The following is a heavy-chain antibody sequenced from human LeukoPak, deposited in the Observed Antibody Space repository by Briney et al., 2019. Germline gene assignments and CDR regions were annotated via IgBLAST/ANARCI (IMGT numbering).Heavy chain of an antibody. Sequence: PSQTLSLTCAVSGGSISSGSYSWSWIRQPPGKGLEWIGYIYPRGSTYYNPSLKSRVILSLDKSANQFSLNLSSVTAADTAVYYCARFSPRAMGNYLDFWGQGTLVTVSS. CDR1: GGSISSGSYS. J-gene: IGHJ4*02. CDR2: IYPRGST. V-gene: IGHV4-30-2*01. D-gene: IGHD7-27*01. CDR3: ARFSPRAMGNYLDF.